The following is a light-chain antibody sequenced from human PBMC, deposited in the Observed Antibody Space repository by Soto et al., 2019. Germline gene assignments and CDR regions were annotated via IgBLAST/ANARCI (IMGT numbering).Light chain of an antibody. CDR1: SSNIGNNY. Sequence: QSVLTQTPSVSAAPGQKVTISCSGSSSNIGNNYVSWYQQLPGTAPKLLIYDNNKRPSGIPDRFSGSKSGTSATLDITGLQTGDEADYYCGTWDSSLSAVFGGGTQLTVL. CDR2: DNN. V-gene: IGLV1-51*01. J-gene: IGLJ7*01. CDR3: GTWDSSLSAV.